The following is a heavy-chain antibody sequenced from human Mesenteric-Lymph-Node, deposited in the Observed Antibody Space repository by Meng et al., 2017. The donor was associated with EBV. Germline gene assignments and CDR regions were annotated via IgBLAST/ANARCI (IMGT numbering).Heavy chain of an antibody. CDR3: ASLDRTVH. D-gene: IGHD3-9*01. CDR2: IIPIFGTA. J-gene: IGHJ4*02. CDR1: GVNFSSYA. Sequence: GRVLQSGGWAEQPGSSVKVSCTAYGVNFSSYAISWGRQAPGQGLEWMGGIIPIFGTANYAQKFQGRVTITADKSTSTAYMELSSLRSEDTAVYYCASLDRTVHWGQGTLVTVSS. V-gene: IGHV1-69*06.